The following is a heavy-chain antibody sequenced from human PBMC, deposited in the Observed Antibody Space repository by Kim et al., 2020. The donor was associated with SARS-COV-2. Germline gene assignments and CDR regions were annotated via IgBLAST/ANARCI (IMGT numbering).Heavy chain of an antibody. J-gene: IGHJ5*02. V-gene: IGHV3-33*01. Sequence: YDAGSGKGRFTISRNNSKNTLYRQMTSLRAEDTAVYYCARDSYSSGWYDNWGQGTLVTVSS. D-gene: IGHD6-19*01. CDR3: ARDSYSSGWYDN.